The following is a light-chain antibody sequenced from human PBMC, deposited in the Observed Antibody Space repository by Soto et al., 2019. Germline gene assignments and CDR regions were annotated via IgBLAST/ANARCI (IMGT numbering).Light chain of an antibody. J-gene: IGKJ2*01. CDR3: HQYKNWPDMYT. V-gene: IGKV3-15*01. CDR2: GSS. Sequence: EIVMTQSPATLSVSPGERATLSCRASQSLRSSIAWYHQKPGQATRLLIYGSSTRATGVPARISGSGSGTEFSLSISSLQSEVFAVYYCHQYKNWPDMYTFGQGTKLEIK. CDR1: QSLRSS.